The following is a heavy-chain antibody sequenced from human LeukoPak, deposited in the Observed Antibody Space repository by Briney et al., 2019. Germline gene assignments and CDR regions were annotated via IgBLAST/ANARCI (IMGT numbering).Heavy chain of an antibody. J-gene: IGHJ4*02. D-gene: IGHD3-10*01. CDR2: IYYSGST. CDR1: GGSISSGGYY. CDR3: ARTYYYGSGSYYNKDVPSYYFDY. V-gene: IGHV4-31*03. Sequence: SETLTLTCTVSGGSISSGGYYWSWIRQHPGKGLEWIGYIYYSGSTYYNPSLKSRVTISVDTSKNQFSLKLSSVTAADTAVYYCARTYYYGSGSYYNKDVPSYYFDYWGQGTLVTVSS.